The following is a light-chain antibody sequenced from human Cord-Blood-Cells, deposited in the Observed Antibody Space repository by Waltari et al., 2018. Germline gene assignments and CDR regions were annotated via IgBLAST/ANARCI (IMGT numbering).Light chain of an antibody. Sequence: DIVMTQSPDSLAVSLGERATINCKSSQSVLYSSNNKNYLAWYQQKPGQPPKLLIYGASTRESGLPDRFSGSGSGTDFTLTISSLHAEDVAVYYCQKYYSTPFTFGPGTKVDIK. CDR2: GAS. CDR1: QSVLYSSNNKNY. CDR3: QKYYSTPFT. J-gene: IGKJ3*01. V-gene: IGKV4-1*01.